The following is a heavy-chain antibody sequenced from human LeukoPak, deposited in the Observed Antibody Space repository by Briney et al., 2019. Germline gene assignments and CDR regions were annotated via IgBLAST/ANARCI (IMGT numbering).Heavy chain of an antibody. J-gene: IGHJ6*04. Sequence: KSGGSLRLSCAASGFTFSSYTMNWVRQAPGKALEWVSSITSSSSYIYYADSVMGRFNISRDNANNSLYLQMNSLRAENTAVYYCAELGITMIGGVWGKGTTVTISS. CDR3: AELGITMIGGV. D-gene: IGHD3-10*02. CDR2: ITSSSSYI. V-gene: IGHV3-21*01. CDR1: GFTFSSYT.